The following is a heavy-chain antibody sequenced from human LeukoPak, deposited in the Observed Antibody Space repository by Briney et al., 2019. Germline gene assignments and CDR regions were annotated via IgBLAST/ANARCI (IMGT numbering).Heavy chain of an antibody. CDR1: GFTFSSYA. J-gene: IGHJ4*02. CDR3: AKSSIAVAGTGGPFDY. D-gene: IGHD6-19*01. V-gene: IGHV3-30*04. Sequence: GGSLRLSCAASGFTFSSYAMHWVRQAPGKGLEWVAVISYDGSNKYYADSVKGRFTISRDNSKNTLYLQMNSLRAEDTAVYYCAKSSIAVAGTGGPFDYWGQGTLVTVSS. CDR2: ISYDGSNK.